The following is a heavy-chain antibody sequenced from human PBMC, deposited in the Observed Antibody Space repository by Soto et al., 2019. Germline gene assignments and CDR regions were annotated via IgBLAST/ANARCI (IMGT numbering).Heavy chain of an antibody. D-gene: IGHD2-21*02. CDR1: GFTFGAFS. CDR3: AKTHRPTKVVTRYWYFDF. CDR2: LSVGGGST. V-gene: IGHV3-23*01. J-gene: IGHJ2*01. Sequence: XGSLRLSFAASGFTFGAFSMSWVRQRPGNGLEWVSSLSVGGGSTYYNNSVRGRFTISRDNSNSTLFLQMNNLRAEDTAVYFCAKTHRPTKVVTRYWYFDFWGRGTLVTVSS.